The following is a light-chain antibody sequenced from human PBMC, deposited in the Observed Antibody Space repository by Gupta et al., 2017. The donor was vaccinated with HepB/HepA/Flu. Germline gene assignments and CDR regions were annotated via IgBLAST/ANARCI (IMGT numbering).Light chain of an antibody. V-gene: IGLV2-14*01. CDR2: DVS. CDR1: RADVGGCNY. CDR3: SSYTSSSTLGGYV. J-gene: IGLJ1*01. Sequence: QFVLTPPAFVSRSPGPSMPLRCTGIRADVGGCNYVSWYQQHPGKAPKLMIYDVSNRPSGVSNRVSGSKSGNTASLTISGLQAEDEADDYCSSYTSSSTLGGYVFGTGTKVTVL.